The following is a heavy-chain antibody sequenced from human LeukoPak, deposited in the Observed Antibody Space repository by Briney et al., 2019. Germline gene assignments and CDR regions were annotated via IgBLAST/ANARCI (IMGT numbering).Heavy chain of an antibody. J-gene: IGHJ4*02. CDR3: ARGIVGATSRLYYFDY. Sequence: KNGESLKISCKGSGYSFTSYWIGWVRQMPGKGLEWMGIIYPGDSDTRYSPSFQGQVTISADKSISTAYLQWSSLKASDTAMYYCARGIVGATSRLYYFDYWGQGTLVTVSS. CDR2: IYPGDSDT. CDR1: GYSFTSYW. D-gene: IGHD1-26*01. V-gene: IGHV5-51*01.